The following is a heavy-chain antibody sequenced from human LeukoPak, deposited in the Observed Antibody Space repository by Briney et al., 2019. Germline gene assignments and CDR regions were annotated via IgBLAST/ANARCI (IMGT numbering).Heavy chain of an antibody. Sequence: GRSLRLSCAAPGFTFSNYAMHWVRQAPGKGLEWVAVISYDGSNKYYADSVKGRFTISRDNSKNTLYLQMNSLRAEDTAVYYCARDRGGYSSGWYFQYFDYWGQGTLVTVSS. D-gene: IGHD6-19*01. CDR2: ISYDGSNK. V-gene: IGHV3-30-3*01. CDR3: ARDRGGYSSGWYFQYFDY. J-gene: IGHJ4*02. CDR1: GFTFSNYA.